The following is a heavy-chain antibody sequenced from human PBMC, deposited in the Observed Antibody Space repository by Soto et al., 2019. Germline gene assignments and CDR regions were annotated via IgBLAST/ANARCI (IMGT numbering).Heavy chain of an antibody. CDR1: GFTVSSNY. Sequence: EVQLVESGGGLIQPGGSLRLSCAASGFTVSSNYMSWVRQAPGKGLEWVSVIYSGGSTYYADSVKGRFTISRDNSKNTLYLQMNSLRAEDTAVYYCARGYGQGWPNPFDYWGQGTLVTVSS. CDR2: IYSGGST. D-gene: IGHD1-1*01. CDR3: ARGYGQGWPNPFDY. V-gene: IGHV3-53*01. J-gene: IGHJ4*02.